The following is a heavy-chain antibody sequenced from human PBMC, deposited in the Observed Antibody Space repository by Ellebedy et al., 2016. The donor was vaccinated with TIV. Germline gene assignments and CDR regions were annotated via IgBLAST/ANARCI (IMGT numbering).Heavy chain of an antibody. CDR2: ISTYTYKT. CDR3: TRDSTSRISAEYFQD. D-gene: IGHD6-6*01. J-gene: IGHJ1*01. Sequence: ASVKVSXXASGGTFSSYAISWVRQAPGQGLEWMGWISTYTYKTNYAQKFQGRVTMTTDTSTNTAYMEVRSLRSDDTAVYYCTRDSTSRISAEYFQDWGQGTLVSVSS. V-gene: IGHV1-18*01. CDR1: GGTFSSYA.